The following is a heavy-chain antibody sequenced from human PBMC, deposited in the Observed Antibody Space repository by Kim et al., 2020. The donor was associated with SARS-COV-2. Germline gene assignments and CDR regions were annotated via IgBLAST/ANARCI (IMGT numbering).Heavy chain of an antibody. CDR3: AKRTLAYCGGDCSFDY. J-gene: IGHJ4*02. CDR1: GFTFSSYA. Sequence: GGSLRLSCAASGFTFSSYAMSWVRQAPGKGLEWVSAISGSGGSTYYADSVKGRFTISRDNSKNTLYLQMNSLRAEDTAVYYCAKRTLAYCGGDCSFDYWGQGTLVTVSS. CDR2: ISGSGGST. D-gene: IGHD2-21*02. V-gene: IGHV3-23*01.